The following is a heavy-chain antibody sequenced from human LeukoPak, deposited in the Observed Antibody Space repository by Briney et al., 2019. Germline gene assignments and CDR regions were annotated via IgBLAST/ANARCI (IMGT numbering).Heavy chain of an antibody. CDR2: IIPIFGTA. CDR3: ATTYYNILTGLS. V-gene: IGHV1-69*13. CDR1: GGTFSSYA. Sequence: SVKVSCKASGGTFSSYAISWARQAPGQGLEWMGGIIPIFGTANYAQKFQGRVTITADESTSTAYMELSSLRSEDTAVYYCATTYYNILTGLSWGQGTLVTVSS. D-gene: IGHD3-9*01. J-gene: IGHJ4*02.